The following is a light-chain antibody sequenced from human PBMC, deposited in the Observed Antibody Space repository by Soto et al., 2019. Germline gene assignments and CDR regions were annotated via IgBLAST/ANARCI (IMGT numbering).Light chain of an antibody. V-gene: IGKV3-15*01. CDR3: QQYNNWPPVT. Sequence: EIVMTQSPPTLSLSPGERATLSCRASQSGYNNLAWYQQKPGQAPRPLIYRASTRATGNPAGFSGGGSGTESTLTISRLQCEDFPVYFCQQYNNWPPVTFGPGTKVDI. CDR1: QSGYNN. J-gene: IGKJ3*01. CDR2: RAS.